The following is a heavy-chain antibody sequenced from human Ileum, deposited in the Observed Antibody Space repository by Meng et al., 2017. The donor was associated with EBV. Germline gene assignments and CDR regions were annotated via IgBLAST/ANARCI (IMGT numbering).Heavy chain of an antibody. D-gene: IGHD2-21*02. CDR3: ARRDTAWFDP. V-gene: IGHV4-39*01. CDR1: GGSITSYSYY. J-gene: IGHJ5*02. CDR2: IYHTGST. Sequence: QLHLQEPGPGLVKPSETLSLTGSVSGGSITSYSYYWGWIRQPPGKGLEWIATIYHTGSTYYNPSLKSRVTISVDTSKNEFSLKVTSVTAADTALYYCARRDTAWFDPWGRGTLVTVSS.